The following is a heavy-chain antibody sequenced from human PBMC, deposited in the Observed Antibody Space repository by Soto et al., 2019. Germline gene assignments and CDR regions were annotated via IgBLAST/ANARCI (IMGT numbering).Heavy chain of an antibody. J-gene: IGHJ4*02. Sequence: GGSLRLSCAASGFTFSSYSMNWVRQAPGKGLEWVDRIKSKTDGGTTDYAAPVKGRFTISRDDSKNTLYLQMNSLKTEDTAVYYCTTAAFTIFGVVTDYWGQGTLVTVSS. CDR1: GFTFSSYS. CDR3: TTAAFTIFGVVTDY. D-gene: IGHD3-3*01. V-gene: IGHV3-15*01. CDR2: IKSKTDGGTT.